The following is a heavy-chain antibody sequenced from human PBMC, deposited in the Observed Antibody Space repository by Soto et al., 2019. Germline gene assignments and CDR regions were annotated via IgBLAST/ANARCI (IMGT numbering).Heavy chain of an antibody. CDR3: ARGEDAFFYYGLDV. Sequence: SATLSLTCTVSGGSITSSYWSWIRRPPGKGLEWIAYIYDTGISGYTPSTSYNPSLKSRVTMSVDTSKSQFSLKLTSVTAADTAVXYCARGEDAFFYYGLDVWGQGITVTVSS. CDR2: IYDTGISGYTPST. V-gene: IGHV4-59*01. J-gene: IGHJ6*01. CDR1: GGSITSSY.